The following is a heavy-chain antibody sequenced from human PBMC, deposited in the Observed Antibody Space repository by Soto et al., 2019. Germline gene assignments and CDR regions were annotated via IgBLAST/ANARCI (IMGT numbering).Heavy chain of an antibody. Sequence: QVQLQESGPGLVKPSETLSLTCYVSGVSMNDYYWSRIRQTAGRGLEWIGRIFTNGNTNYNPSLRGRLTMSVDTSTNQVSLRLTSVTAADTAVYYCASGPLVSRYYGLNVWGQGTTVTVSS. J-gene: IGHJ6*02. V-gene: IGHV4-4*07. CDR1: GVSMNDYY. CDR3: ASGPLVSRYYGLNV. CDR2: IFTNGNT.